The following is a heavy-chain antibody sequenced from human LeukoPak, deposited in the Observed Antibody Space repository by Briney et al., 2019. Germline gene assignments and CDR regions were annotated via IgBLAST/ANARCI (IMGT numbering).Heavy chain of an antibody. D-gene: IGHD1-26*01. CDR1: GGSFSGYY. CDR2: INHSGST. V-gene: IGHV4-34*01. CDR3: ARGSLGLMGGYYYYGMDV. Sequence: SETLSLTCAVYGGSFSGYYWSWIRQPPGKGLEWIGEINHSGSTNYNPSLKSRVTISVDTSKNQFSLKLSSVTAADTPVYYCARGSLGLMGGYYYYGMDVWGQGTTVTVSS. J-gene: IGHJ6*02.